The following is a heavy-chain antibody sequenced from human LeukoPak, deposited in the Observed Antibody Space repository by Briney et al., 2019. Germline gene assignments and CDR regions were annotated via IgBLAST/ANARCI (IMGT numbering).Heavy chain of an antibody. J-gene: IGHJ4*02. Sequence: ASVKVSCMASGYTFTEYYMHWVRQAPGQGLEWMGWINPNSGGTNYAQKFQGRVTMTRDTSISTAYMDLSRLTSDDTAVYYCARVWARSNCNYALDYWGQGTLATVSS. D-gene: IGHD1-7*01. CDR1: GYTFTEYY. V-gene: IGHV1-2*02. CDR3: ARVWARSNCNYALDY. CDR2: INPNSGGT.